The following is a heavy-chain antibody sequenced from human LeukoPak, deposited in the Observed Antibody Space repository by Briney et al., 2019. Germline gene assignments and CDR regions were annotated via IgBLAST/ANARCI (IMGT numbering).Heavy chain of an antibody. Sequence: PGGSLRLSCAASGLTFRNYAMNWVRQAPGKGLEWVSSISGSGGGTFYADSVKGRFTISRDNSKKTVYLQMQSLRVEDTAVYYCVKSNNLGGDYWGQGTLVPVSS. J-gene: IGHJ4*02. D-gene: IGHD1/OR15-1a*01. CDR1: GLTFRNYA. CDR2: ISGSGGGT. CDR3: VKSNNLGGDY. V-gene: IGHV3-23*01.